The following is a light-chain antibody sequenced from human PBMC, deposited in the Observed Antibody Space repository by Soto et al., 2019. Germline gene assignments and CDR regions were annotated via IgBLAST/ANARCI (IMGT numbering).Light chain of an antibody. J-gene: IGKJ1*01. Sequence: DIQMTQSPPDMSASVGAGVTITCRASQGISNGLAWFQQKPGQVPKRLVYAASSLQSGVPSRYSGSGSETQYTLTNRNPQAEDSATSYWLQHNNYPRTCGQGIKVEI. CDR1: QGISNG. CDR3: LQHNNYPRT. CDR2: AAS. V-gene: IGKV1-17*03.